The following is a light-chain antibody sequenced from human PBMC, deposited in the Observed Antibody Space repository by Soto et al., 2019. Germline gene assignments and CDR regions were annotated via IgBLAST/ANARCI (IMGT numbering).Light chain of an antibody. Sequence: EIVLTQSPGTLSLSPGERATLSCRASRTLASSYLAWYQHKPGQAPMLLIYAASRRATGVPDKFSGSGSGADYTLTITRLEPEYSAVYSCKQYCPSPHYTFGQGTKVEI. CDR3: KQYCPSPHYT. CDR2: AAS. V-gene: IGKV3-20*01. CDR1: RTLASSY. J-gene: IGKJ2*01.